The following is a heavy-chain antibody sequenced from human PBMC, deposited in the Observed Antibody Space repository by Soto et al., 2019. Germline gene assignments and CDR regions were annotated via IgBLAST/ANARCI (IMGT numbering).Heavy chain of an antibody. D-gene: IGHD2-15*01. V-gene: IGHV1-69*01. J-gene: IGHJ3*02. CDR1: GGTFSSYA. CDR2: IIPIFGTA. Sequence: QVQLVQSGAEVKKPGSSVKVSCKASGGTFSSYAISWVRQAPGQGLEWMGGIIPIFGTANYAQKFQGRVTITADESTSTAYMELSSLRSEDTAVYYCARRICKGSIPRDAFDIWGQGTMVTVSS. CDR3: ARRICKGSIPRDAFDI.